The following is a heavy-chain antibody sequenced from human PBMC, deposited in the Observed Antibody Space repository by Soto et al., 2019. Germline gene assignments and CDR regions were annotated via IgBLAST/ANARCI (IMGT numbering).Heavy chain of an antibody. CDR3: ARVMGKNWFDV. D-gene: IGHD7-27*01. CDR2: IYYNGRT. CDR1: GGSISGYY. V-gene: IGHV4-59*13. J-gene: IGHJ5*02. Sequence: ASETLSLTCSVSGGSISGYYCSWIRQTPGTGLEWIGYIYYNGRTNFNPSLKSRATISLDTSKNQFSLQLTSVTAADTAVYYCARVMGKNWFDVWGQGTLVTVS.